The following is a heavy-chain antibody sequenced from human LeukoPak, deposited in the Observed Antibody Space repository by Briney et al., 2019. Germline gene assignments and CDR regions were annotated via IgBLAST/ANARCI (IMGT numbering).Heavy chain of an antibody. CDR1: GFTVGDYG. V-gene: IGHV3-49*04. D-gene: IGHD3/OR15-3a*01. CDR3: SRWTGDVSFSIH. J-gene: IGHJ4*02. Sequence: GGSLRLSCTASGFTVGDYGMNWVRQAPGKGLQWVGFIRSKSSGGTTEYAASVKGRFIISRDESKSIVYLQMNSLGSEDTAVYFCSRWTGDVSFSIHRGPGTLVTVSS. CDR2: IRSKSSGGTT.